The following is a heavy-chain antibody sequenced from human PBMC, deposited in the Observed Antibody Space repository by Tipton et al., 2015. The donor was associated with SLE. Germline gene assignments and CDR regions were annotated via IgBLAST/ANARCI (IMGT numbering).Heavy chain of an antibody. J-gene: IGHJ4*02. D-gene: IGHD5-24*01. CDR3: ARADGYNDLRFDS. V-gene: IGHV4-34*11. CDR2: IYHSGIT. CDR1: GGSFSGYY. Sequence: TLSLTCAVYGGSFSGYYWSWIRQPPGRGLEWIGYIYHSGITNYNPSLQSRATISVDRSKNQFSLKLTSVTAADTALYCCARADGYNDLRFDSWGQGTLVTVSS.